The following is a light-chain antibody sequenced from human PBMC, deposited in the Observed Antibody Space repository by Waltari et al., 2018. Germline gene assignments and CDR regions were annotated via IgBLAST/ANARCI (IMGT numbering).Light chain of an antibody. CDR2: DVS. J-gene: IGLJ3*02. CDR1: SSYVGGYNY. Sequence: QSALTQPASVPGSPGQSITISCPGTSSYVGGYNYVSWYQQHPGKAPKLMIYDVSNRPSGVSNRFSGSKSGNTASLTISGLQAEDEADYYCSSYTSSSTRVFGGGTKLTVL. CDR3: SSYTSSSTRV. V-gene: IGLV2-14*03.